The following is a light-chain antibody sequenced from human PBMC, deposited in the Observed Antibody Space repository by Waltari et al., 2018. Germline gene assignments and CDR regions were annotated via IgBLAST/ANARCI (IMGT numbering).Light chain of an antibody. V-gene: IGKV1-5*03. CDR1: QSISSW. J-gene: IGKJ1*01. Sequence: DIQMTQSPSTLSASVGDRVTITCRASQSISSWLAWYQQKPGKAPKLLIYKASSLERWVPSRCSGSGSGTEFTLTISSLQPDDFATYYCQQYNSYSPPWTFGQGTKVEIK. CDR2: KAS. CDR3: QQYNSYSPPWT.